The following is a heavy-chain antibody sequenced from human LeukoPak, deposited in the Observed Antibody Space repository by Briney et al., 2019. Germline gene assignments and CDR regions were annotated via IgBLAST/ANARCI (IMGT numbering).Heavy chain of an antibody. J-gene: IGHJ5*02. V-gene: IGHV1-2*02. CDR1: GYTFTGYY. CDR3: ARGTGLYQLLSHNWFDP. D-gene: IGHD2-2*01. Sequence: ASVKVSCKASGYTFTGYYMHWVRQAPGQGLEWMGWINPNSGGTNYAQKFQGRVTMTRDTSIGTAYMELSRLRSDDTAVYYCARGTGLYQLLSHNWFDPWGQGTLVTVSS. CDR2: INPNSGGT.